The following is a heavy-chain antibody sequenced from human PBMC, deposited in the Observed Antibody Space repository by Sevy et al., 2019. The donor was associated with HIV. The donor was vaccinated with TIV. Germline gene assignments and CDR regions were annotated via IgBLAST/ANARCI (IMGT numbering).Heavy chain of an antibody. Sequence: ASVKVSCKASGDTFTSYGISWVRQAPGQGLEWMGWVTVYNGNPNYALKFQDRLILTTDTSTSTAYMELRSLRSDDTAVYYGARGPTSIVRGRTVYYGLDVWGQGTTVTVSS. CDR1: GDTFTSYG. CDR3: ARGPTSIVRGRTVYYGLDV. V-gene: IGHV1-18*01. D-gene: IGHD1-26*01. CDR2: VTVYNGNP. J-gene: IGHJ6*02.